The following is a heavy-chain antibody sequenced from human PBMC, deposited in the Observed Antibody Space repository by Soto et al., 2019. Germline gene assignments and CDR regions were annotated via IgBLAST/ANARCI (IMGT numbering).Heavy chain of an antibody. V-gene: IGHV1-18*01. CDR2: ISAYNGNT. CDR1: GYTFTSYG. D-gene: IGHD5-12*01. Sequence: GASVKVSCKASGYTFTSYGISWVRQAPGQGLKWMGWISAYNGNTNYAQKLQGRVTMTTDTSTSTAYMELRSMRSDDTAVYYCARDRGNGYEYYYYYMDVWGKGTTVTVSS. J-gene: IGHJ6*03. CDR3: ARDRGNGYEYYYYYMDV.